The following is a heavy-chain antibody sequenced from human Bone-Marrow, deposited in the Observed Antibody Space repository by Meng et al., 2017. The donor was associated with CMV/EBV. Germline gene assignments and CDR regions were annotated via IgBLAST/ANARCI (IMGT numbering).Heavy chain of an antibody. Sequence: GGPLRLSCAASGITFSSYAMGWVRQAPGKGLEWVSAISGTGATTYYADSVKGRFTISRDNSKDTLYLQMNSLGAEDTAVYYCAKDSFSAINSWFGGDSWGQGSLVTFSS. J-gene: IGHJ4*02. CDR2: ISGTGATT. CDR1: GITFSSYA. D-gene: IGHD3-10*01. CDR3: AKDSFSAINSWFGGDS. V-gene: IGHV3-23*01.